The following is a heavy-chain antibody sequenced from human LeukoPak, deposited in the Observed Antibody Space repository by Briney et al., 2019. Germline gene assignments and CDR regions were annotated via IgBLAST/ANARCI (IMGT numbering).Heavy chain of an antibody. CDR1: GFTFSSYG. V-gene: IGHV3-30*18. D-gene: IGHD3-22*01. Sequence: GGSLRLSCAASGFTFSSYGMHWVRQAPGKGLEWVAVISYDGSNKYYADSVKGRFTISRDNSKNTLYPQMNSLRAEDTAVYYCAKGFKAGSGYVLYYYGMDVWGQGTTVTVSS. J-gene: IGHJ6*02. CDR3: AKGFKAGSGYVLYYYGMDV. CDR2: ISYDGSNK.